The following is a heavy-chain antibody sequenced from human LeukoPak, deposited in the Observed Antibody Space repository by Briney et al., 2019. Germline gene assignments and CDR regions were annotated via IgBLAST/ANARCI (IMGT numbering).Heavy chain of an antibody. CDR3: ARAAGGGSGWNFDY. CDR1: GGSFSGYY. D-gene: IGHD6-19*01. CDR2: INHSGST. J-gene: IGHJ4*02. V-gene: IGHV4-34*01. Sequence: SETLSFTCAVYGGSFSGYYWSWIRQPPGKGLEWIGEINHSGSTNYNPSLKSRVTISIDTSKNQFSLKPSSVTAADTAVYYCARAAGGGSGWNFDYWGQGTLVSVSS.